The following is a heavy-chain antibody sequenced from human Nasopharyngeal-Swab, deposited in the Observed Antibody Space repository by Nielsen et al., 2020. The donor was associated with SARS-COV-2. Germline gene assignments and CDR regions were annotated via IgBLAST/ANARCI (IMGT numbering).Heavy chain of an antibody. CDR3: ATTFGLWFGEFPYYFDY. D-gene: IGHD3-10*01. J-gene: IGHJ4*02. Sequence: ASVKVSCKASGYTFTSYDINWVRQATGQGLEWMGWMNPNSGNTGYAQKFQGRVTMTRNTSISTAYMELSSLRSEDTAVYYCATTFGLWFGEFPYYFDYWGQGTLVTVSS. CDR2: MNPNSGNT. CDR1: GYTFTSYD. V-gene: IGHV1-8*01.